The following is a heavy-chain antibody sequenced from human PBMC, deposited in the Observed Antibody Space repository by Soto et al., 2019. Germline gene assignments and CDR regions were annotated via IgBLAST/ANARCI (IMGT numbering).Heavy chain of an antibody. J-gene: IGHJ5*02. Sequence: SETLSLTCSVFGDSIRSAHYFWGWVRQPPGKGLEWIGDIYHSGATFYNPSLKSRVTLSVDTSKNQFSLRLSSVTAADTAVYYCARKMWKVLLRQNWFDPWGQGTLVTVSS. V-gene: IGHV4-39*07. CDR1: GDSIRSAHYF. CDR3: ARKMWKVLLRQNWFDP. CDR2: IYHSGAT. D-gene: IGHD3-10*01.